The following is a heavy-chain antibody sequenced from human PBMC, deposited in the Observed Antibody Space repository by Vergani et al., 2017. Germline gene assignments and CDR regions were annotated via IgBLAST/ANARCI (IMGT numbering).Heavy chain of an antibody. V-gene: IGHV4-4*03. Sequence: QVQLQESGPGLVKPPGTLSLTCAVSGVSISSNNCWTGVRQPPGKGLEWIGEICHTEDTKYSPSLKSRVTVSVDESRNLFSLRLNSVTAADTAVYYCATIGYRRWGYYFDYWGQGILVTVSS. CDR1: GVSISSNNC. CDR3: ATIGYRRWGYYFDY. CDR2: ICHTEDT. J-gene: IGHJ4*02. D-gene: IGHD2-2*02.